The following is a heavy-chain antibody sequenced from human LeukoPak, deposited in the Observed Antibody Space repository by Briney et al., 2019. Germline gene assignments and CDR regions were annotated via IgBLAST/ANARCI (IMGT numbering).Heavy chain of an antibody. CDR1: GGSISSYY. V-gene: IGHV4-59*05. D-gene: IGHD3-10*01. CDR2: IYYSGST. CDR3: ARGFYGSGSQFDY. Sequence: SETLSLTCTVSGGSISSYYWSWIRQPPGKGLEWIGSIYYSGSTYYNPSLKSRVTISVDTSKNQFSLKLSSVTAADTAVYYCARGFYGSGSQFDYWGQGTLVTVSS. J-gene: IGHJ4*02.